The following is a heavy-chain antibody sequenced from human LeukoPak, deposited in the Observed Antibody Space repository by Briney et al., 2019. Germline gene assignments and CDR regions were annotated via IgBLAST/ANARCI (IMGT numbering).Heavy chain of an antibody. J-gene: IGHJ4*02. CDR3: MRGPTTVQGGGFDY. D-gene: IGHD3-16*01. V-gene: IGHV4-38-2*02. CDR2: LYYGRGT. CDR1: GYSISSGNY. Sequence: SATLSLTCTVSGYSISSGNYLGWIRQPPGKGLVWIASLYYGRGTYYIPSLKSRATISEDTSKNQFSLSLSTVTAADTAVYYCMRGPTTVQGGGFDYWGQGTLVTVSP.